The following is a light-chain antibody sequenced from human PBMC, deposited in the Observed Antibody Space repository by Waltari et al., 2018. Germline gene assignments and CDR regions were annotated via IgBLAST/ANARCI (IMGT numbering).Light chain of an antibody. CDR2: GAS. V-gene: IGKV3D-15*01. Sequence: VLTQSPATLSLSPGERATLSCRASQSVSNRVAWYHQKPGQAPRLLIFGASARATGIPDRFSGSGSGTDFTLTISSLEPEDFAVYYCQQYKNWPLTFGGGTKVEIK. J-gene: IGKJ4*01. CDR1: QSVSNR. CDR3: QQYKNWPLT.